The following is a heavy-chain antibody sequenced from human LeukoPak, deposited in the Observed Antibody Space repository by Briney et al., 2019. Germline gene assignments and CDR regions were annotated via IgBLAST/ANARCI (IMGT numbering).Heavy chain of an antibody. CDR1: EFTFFTYW. J-gene: IGHJ4*02. V-gene: IGHV3-23*01. CDR3: AKDGMGEMYYYDSSGYYNGPHYFDY. Sequence: GGSLRLSCAASEFTFFTYWMTWVRQAPGKGLEWVSAISGSGGSTYYADSVKGRFTISRDNSKNTLYLQMNSLRAEDTAVYYCAKDGMGEMYYYDSSGYYNGPHYFDYWGQGTLVTVSS. CDR2: ISGSGGST. D-gene: IGHD3-22*01.